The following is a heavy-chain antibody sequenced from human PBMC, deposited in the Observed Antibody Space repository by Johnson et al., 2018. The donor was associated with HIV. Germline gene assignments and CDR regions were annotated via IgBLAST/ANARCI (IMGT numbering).Heavy chain of an antibody. Sequence: QVQLVESGGGLVQPGRSLRLSCTASGFSFGDYGMSWVRQAPGKGLEWVGRIKSEVDDGTTDSVTGRFTISRDNSKNTLYLQMNSLRPEDTAVYYCAKTPGKNWYYSEGTDAFDIWGQGTTVTVSS. J-gene: IGHJ3*02. V-gene: IGHV3-30*18. CDR2: IKSEVDDG. CDR3: AKTPGKNWYYSEGTDAFDI. D-gene: IGHD3-10*01. CDR1: GFSFGDYG.